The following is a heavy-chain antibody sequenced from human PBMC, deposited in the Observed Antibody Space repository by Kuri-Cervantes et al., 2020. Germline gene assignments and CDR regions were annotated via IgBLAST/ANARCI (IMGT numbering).Heavy chain of an antibody. V-gene: IGHV1-69*02. J-gene: IGHJ4*02. CDR1: GGTFSSYT. Sequence: SVKVSCKASGGTFSSYTISWVRQAPGQGLEWMGRIIPILGIANYAQKFQGRVTITADESTSTAYMELSSLRSEDTAVYYCARRHRWELLAGPFYDYWGQGTLVTVSS. CDR3: ARRHRWELLAGPFYDY. CDR2: IIPILGIA. D-gene: IGHD1-26*01.